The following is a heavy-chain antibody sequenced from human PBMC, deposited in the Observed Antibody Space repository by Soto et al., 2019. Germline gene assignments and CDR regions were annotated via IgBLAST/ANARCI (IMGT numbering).Heavy chain of an antibody. V-gene: IGHV1-18*04. J-gene: IGHJ5*01. CDR1: HYSFTTYG. CDR2: ISPYSENT. CDR3: ARDSYFDNSGYYYDS. Sequence: ASVKVSCKASHYSFTTYGVSWVGQAPGQGLEWMGWISPYSENTNYARKFQDRVTLTTDTSTNTAYMELKSLRYDDTAVYFCARDSYFDNSGYYYDSWGQGTLVTVSS. D-gene: IGHD3-22*01.